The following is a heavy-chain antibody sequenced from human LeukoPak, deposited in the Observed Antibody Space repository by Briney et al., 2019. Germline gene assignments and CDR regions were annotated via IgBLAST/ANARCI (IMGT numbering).Heavy chain of an antibody. J-gene: IGHJ6*02. Sequence: ASVKVSCKASGYTFTSYDINWVRQATGQGLEWMGWMNPNSGNTGYAQKFQGRVTMTRNTSISTAYMELSSLRSEDTAVYYCARTSQNTIFGVVISGFYYYYSMDVWGQGTTVTVSS. V-gene: IGHV1-8*01. CDR3: ARTSQNTIFGVVISGFYYYYSMDV. CDR1: GYTFTSYD. CDR2: MNPNSGNT. D-gene: IGHD3-3*01.